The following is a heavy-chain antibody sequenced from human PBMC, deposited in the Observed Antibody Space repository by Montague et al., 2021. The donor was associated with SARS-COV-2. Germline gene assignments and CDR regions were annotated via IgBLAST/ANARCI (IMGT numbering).Heavy chain of an antibody. CDR3: ARDHYDILIGYYY. J-gene: IGHJ4*02. CDR2: ISSSSSYI. CDR1: GFTFSSYG. V-gene: IGHV3-21*01. Sequence: SLRLSCEASGFTFSSYGMNWVRQDPGKGLEWVSAISSSSSYIYYADSVKGRFTISRDNAKNSLYLQMNSLRAEDTAVYYCARDHYDILIGYYYWGQGTLVTVSS. D-gene: IGHD3-9*01.